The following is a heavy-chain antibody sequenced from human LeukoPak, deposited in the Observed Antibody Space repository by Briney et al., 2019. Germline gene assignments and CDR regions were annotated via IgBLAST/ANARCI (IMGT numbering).Heavy chain of an antibody. CDR1: GFTFSSYS. V-gene: IGHV3-21*01. CDR2: ISSSSYI. CDR3: ARTTYCSSTSCRTHNFDY. J-gene: IGHJ4*02. D-gene: IGHD2-2*01. Sequence: GGSLRLSCAASGFTFSSYSMNWVRQAPGKGLEWVSSISSSSYIYYADSVKGRFTISRDNAKKSLYLQMNSLRAEDTAVYYCARTTYCSSTSCRTHNFDYWGQGTLVTVSS.